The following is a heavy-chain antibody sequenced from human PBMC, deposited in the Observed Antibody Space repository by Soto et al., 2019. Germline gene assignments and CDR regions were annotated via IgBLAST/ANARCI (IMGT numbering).Heavy chain of an antibody. CDR2: ISGGGDRT. V-gene: IGHV3-23*01. Sequence: EVQLLESGGGLVQPGGSLRLSCVGSGFTFISYAMNWVRQAPGKGLEWVSGISGGGDRTFDADSVKGRFTISRDNSTNTVNLQMNSLRADDTAVYYCARKVLGSTSRPDYWYFDLWGRGTLVTVSS. CDR1: GFTFISYA. CDR3: ARKVLGSTSRPDYWYFDL. D-gene: IGHD3-16*01. J-gene: IGHJ2*01.